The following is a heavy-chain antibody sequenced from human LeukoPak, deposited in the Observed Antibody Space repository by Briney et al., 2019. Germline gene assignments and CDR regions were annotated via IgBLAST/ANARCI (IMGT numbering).Heavy chain of an antibody. J-gene: IGHJ4*02. CDR2: IRYDGSNK. D-gene: IGHD2-2*01. V-gene: IGHV3-30*02. CDR1: GFTFSSYG. Sequence: PGGSLRLSCAASGFTFSSYGMHWVRQAPGKGLEWVAFIRYDGSNKYYADSVKGRFTISRDNSKNTLYLQMNSLRAEDTAVYYCAKVPRGLGYCSSTSCYQFDYWGQGTLVTVSS. CDR3: AKVPRGLGYCSSTSCYQFDY.